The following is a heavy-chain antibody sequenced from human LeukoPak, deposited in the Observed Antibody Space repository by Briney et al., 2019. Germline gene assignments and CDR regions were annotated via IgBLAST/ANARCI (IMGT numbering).Heavy chain of an antibody. Sequence: GASVKVSCKASGYTFTSYYMHWVRQAPGQGLEWMGIINPSGGSTSYAQKFQGRVTMTRDTSTSTVYMELSSLRSEDTAVYYCARDLPIYYDSSGPLDYWGQGTLVTVSS. CDR2: INPSGGST. CDR3: ARDLPIYYDSSGPLDY. J-gene: IGHJ4*02. V-gene: IGHV1-46*01. D-gene: IGHD3-22*01. CDR1: GYTFTSYY.